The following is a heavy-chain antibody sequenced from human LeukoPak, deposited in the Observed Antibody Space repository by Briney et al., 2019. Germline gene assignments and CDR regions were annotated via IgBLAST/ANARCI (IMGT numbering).Heavy chain of an antibody. V-gene: IGHV3-21*01. CDR3: ARGSSGSSQIDY. J-gene: IGHJ4*02. CDR2: ISSSSSYI. D-gene: IGHD1-26*01. Sequence: GGSLRLSCAASGFTFSSYSMNWVRQAPGKGLEWVSSISSSSSYIYYADSVKGRFTISGDNAKNSLYLQMNSLRAEDTAVYYCARGSSGSSQIDYWGQGTLVTVSS. CDR1: GFTFSSYS.